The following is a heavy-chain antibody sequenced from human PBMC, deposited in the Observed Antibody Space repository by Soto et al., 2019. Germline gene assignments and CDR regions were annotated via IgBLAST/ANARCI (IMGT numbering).Heavy chain of an antibody. CDR3: ARHVITMVRGAIDY. D-gene: IGHD3-10*01. J-gene: IGHJ4*02. CDR1: GGSISSYY. CDR2: IYYSGST. V-gene: IGHV4-39*01. Sequence: SETLSLTCTVSGGSISSYYWCWVRQPPGKGLEWIGSIYYSGSTYYNPSLKSRVTISVDTSKNQFSLKLSSVTAADTAVYYCARHVITMVRGAIDYWGQGTLVTVSS.